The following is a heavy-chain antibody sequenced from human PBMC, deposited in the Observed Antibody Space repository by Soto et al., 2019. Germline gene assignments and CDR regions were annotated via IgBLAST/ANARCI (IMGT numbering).Heavy chain of an antibody. CDR2: ISSGGIYI. V-gene: IGHV3-21*01. CDR1: FTFSMYS. CDR3: TRDQGGSYDSWFDT. Sequence: EVQVVESGGGLVNPGGSLRLSCSFTFSMYSMNWVRQAPGKGLEWVASISSGGIYIKYADSVKGRVTISRDNAKKSVSPQMNSLKVEDTAVYYCTRDQGGSYDSWFDTGGQGTQVIVSS. J-gene: IGHJ5*02. D-gene: IGHD1-26*01.